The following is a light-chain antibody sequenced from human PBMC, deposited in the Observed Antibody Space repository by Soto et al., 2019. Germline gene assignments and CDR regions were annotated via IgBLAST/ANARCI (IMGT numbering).Light chain of an antibody. CDR2: AAS. J-gene: IGKJ1*01. V-gene: IGKV1-39*01. CDR1: QSISSY. CDR3: QQSYSTPPT. Sequence: DIQMTQSPSSLSASVGDRVTITCRASQSISSYLNWYQQKPGKAPKLLIYAASSLQSGVPSRFSSRGSGTDFIFTISILQPEDFATYYCQQSYSTPPTFGQGTKVDIK.